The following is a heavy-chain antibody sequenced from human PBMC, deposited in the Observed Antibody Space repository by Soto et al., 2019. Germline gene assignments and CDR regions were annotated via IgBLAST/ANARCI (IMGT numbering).Heavy chain of an antibody. CDR3: AISGNCRSSSYDTGKNWFDP. Sequence: QVQLVQSGAEVKKPGSSVKVSCKASGGTFSSYAISWVRQAPGQGLEWMGGIIPIFGTANYAQKFQGRVTITAYESTSTGYMELSSLRSEDMAVYDWAISGNCRSSSYDTGKNWFDPWGQGTLVTVS. CDR2: IIPIFGTA. CDR1: GGTFSSYA. D-gene: IGHD2-2*02. V-gene: IGHV1-69*01. J-gene: IGHJ5*02.